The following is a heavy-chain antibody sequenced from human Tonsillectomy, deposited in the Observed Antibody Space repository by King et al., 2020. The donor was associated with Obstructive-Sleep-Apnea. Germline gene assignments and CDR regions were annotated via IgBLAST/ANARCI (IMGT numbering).Heavy chain of an antibody. CDR3: VRVETTTYFRFDF. D-gene: IGHD2/OR15-2a*01. CDR1: GFTFSDHY. J-gene: IGHJ4*02. CDR2: VRKKSNNYTT. Sequence: QLVQSGGGLVQPGGSLRLSCAASGFTFSDHYMDWVRQAPGKGLEWVGRVRKKSNNYTTEYAASVKGRFTISRDDSKNSLYLQMNSLKAEDTAVYYCVRVETTTYFRFDFLGQGTLVTVSS. V-gene: IGHV3-72*01.